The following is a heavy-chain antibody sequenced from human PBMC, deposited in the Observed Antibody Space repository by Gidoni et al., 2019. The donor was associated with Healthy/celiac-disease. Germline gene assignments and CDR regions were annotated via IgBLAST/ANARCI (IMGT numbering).Heavy chain of an antibody. Sequence: EVQLVESGGGLVQPGGSLRLSCAAYGFTFRSHRISWVRQAPGKGLEWVAKIKQDGSEKYCVDSVKGRFTNSRDNGKNSMYLQMNSLRAEDTAVYYCAGLGYSGCERAPLGTYYFDYWGQGTLVTVSS. J-gene: IGHJ4*02. V-gene: IGHV3-7*03. CDR2: IKQDGSEK. CDR3: AGLGYSGCERAPLGTYYFDY. D-gene: IGHD5-12*01. CDR1: GFTFRSHR.